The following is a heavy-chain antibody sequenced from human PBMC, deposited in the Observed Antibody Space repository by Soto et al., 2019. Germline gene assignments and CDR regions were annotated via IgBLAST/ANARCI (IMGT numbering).Heavy chain of an antibody. Sequence: QVQLQESGPGLVKPTQTLSLTCTVSGGSISSGGYYWSWIRQHPGKGLEWIGYIYYSGSTYYNPSLKSRVTISVDTSKNQFSLKLSSVTAADTAVYYCARDNKGGSFYFDYWGQGTLVTVSS. CDR1: GGSISSGGYY. CDR2: IYYSGST. V-gene: IGHV4-31*03. D-gene: IGHD1-26*01. CDR3: ARDNKGGSFYFDY. J-gene: IGHJ4*02.